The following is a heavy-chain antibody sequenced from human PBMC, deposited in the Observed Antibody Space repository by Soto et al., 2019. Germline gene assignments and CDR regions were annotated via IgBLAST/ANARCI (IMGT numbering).Heavy chain of an antibody. CDR2: ISYDGSNK. CDR3: ARSRGIAAAPLDY. V-gene: IGHV3-30-3*01. D-gene: IGHD6-13*01. Sequence: GGSLRLSCAASGFTFSSYAMHWVRQAPGKGLEWVAVISYDGSNKYYADSVKGRFTISRDNSKNTLYLQMNSLRAEDTAVYYCARSRGIAAAPLDYWGQAPLVTVSS. J-gene: IGHJ4*02. CDR1: GFTFSSYA.